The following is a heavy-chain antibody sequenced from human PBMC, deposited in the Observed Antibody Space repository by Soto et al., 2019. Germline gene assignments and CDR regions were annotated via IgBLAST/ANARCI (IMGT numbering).Heavy chain of an antibody. D-gene: IGHD1-1*01. CDR2: INESGST. CDR3: ARGSGIVALPSELEDVNYDY. J-gene: IGHJ4*02. Sequence: VQLQQWGEGLVKPSETLSLSCAVYVQSFSGHSWAWIRQPPGKGLEWIGEINESGSTYYDPSLKSRVTISTDTSTNQFSLKLSSVSAADTAAYFCARGSGIVALPSELEDVNYDYWGQGTLVNGSS. V-gene: IGHV4-34*01. CDR1: VQSFSGHS.